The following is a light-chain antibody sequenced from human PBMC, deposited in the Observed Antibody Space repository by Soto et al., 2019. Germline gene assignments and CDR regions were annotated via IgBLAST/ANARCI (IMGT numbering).Light chain of an antibody. J-gene: IGLJ1*01. CDR3: AAWDAPPSGYV. Sequence: QSVLTQPPSASGTPGQRVTISCSGSSSNIGTDDVFWYLQFPGTAPKLLIYKNNQRPSGVSDRFSGSKSGTSASLAISGLRSEDEADYYCAAWDAPPSGYVFGTGTKVTVL. CDR1: SSNIGTDD. V-gene: IGLV1-47*01. CDR2: KNN.